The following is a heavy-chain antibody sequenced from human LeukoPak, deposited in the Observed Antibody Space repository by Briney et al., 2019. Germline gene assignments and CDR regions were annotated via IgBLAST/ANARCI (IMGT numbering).Heavy chain of an antibody. D-gene: IGHD1-26*01. Sequence: GGSLRLSCAASGFTFSSYAMSWVRQAPGKGLEWVGRIRSKTDGGTTDYAAPVKGRFTISRDDSKNTLYLQMNSLKTEDTALYYCTTPIMGATDYWGQGTLVTVSS. CDR3: TTPIMGATDY. V-gene: IGHV3-15*01. CDR2: IRSKTDGGTT. CDR1: GFTFSSYA. J-gene: IGHJ4*02.